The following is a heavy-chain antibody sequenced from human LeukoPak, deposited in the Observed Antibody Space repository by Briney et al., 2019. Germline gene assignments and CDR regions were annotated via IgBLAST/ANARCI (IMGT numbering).Heavy chain of an antibody. J-gene: IGHJ4*02. D-gene: IGHD3-10*01. Sequence: PGGSLRLSCAASGFTFSSYAMSWVRQAPGKGLEWVSAIGGSGGSTYYADSVKGRFTISRDNSKNTLYLQMNSLRAEDTAVYYCAKDRLLWFGELLPGCFDYWGQGTLVTVSS. CDR3: AKDRLLWFGELLPGCFDY. CDR2: IGGSGGST. V-gene: IGHV3-23*01. CDR1: GFTFSSYA.